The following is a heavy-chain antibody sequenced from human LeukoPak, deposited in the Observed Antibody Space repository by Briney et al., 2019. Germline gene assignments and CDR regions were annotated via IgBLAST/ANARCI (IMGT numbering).Heavy chain of an antibody. CDR2: ISSSSSYI. Sequence: GGSLRLSCAASGFTFSSYSMNWVRQAPGKGLEWVSSISSSSSYIYYADSVKGRFTISRDNAKNSLYQQMNSLRAEDTAVYYCARVGVAVAGTGVDYWGQGTLVTVSS. CDR3: ARVGVAVAGTGVDY. J-gene: IGHJ4*02. D-gene: IGHD6-19*01. CDR1: GFTFSSYS. V-gene: IGHV3-21*01.